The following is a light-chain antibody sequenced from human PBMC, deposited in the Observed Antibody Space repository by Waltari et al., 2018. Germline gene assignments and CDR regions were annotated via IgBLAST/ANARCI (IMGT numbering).Light chain of an antibody. V-gene: IGKV1-39*01. CDR3: QHGYGTPYS. CDR2: KAS. CDR1: ENVNNY. Sequence: DIQMTQSPSSLSASVGDRVTITCRASENVNNYLNWYQQKPGKAPKLLIYKASTLQSGVPSRFSGSGSGTDYTFTISSLQSEDVATYYCQHGYGTPYSFGQGTKVEIQ. J-gene: IGKJ2*03.